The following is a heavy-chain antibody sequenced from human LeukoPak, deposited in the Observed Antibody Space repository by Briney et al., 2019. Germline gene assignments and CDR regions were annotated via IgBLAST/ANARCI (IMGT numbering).Heavy chain of an antibody. Sequence: GGSLRLSCAASGFTFSSYSMNWVRQAPGKGLEWVSGISWNSGSIGYADSVKGRFAISRDNAKNSLYLQMNSLRAEDTALYYCAKDSTEDSGSLDYWGQGTLVTVSS. D-gene: IGHD1-26*01. CDR3: AKDSTEDSGSLDY. CDR2: ISWNSGSI. V-gene: IGHV3-9*01. CDR1: GFTFSSYS. J-gene: IGHJ4*02.